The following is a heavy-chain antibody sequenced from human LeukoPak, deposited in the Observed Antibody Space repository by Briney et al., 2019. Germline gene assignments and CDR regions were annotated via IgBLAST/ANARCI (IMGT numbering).Heavy chain of an antibody. D-gene: IGHD2-15*01. V-gene: IGHV1-24*01. Sequence: ASVKVSCKVSGYTLTELSMHWVRQAPGKGLEWMGGFDPEDGETIYAQKFQGRVTMTEDTSTDTAYMELSSLRSEDTAVYYCARAGVEVVAATAGDWFDPWGQGTLVTVSS. J-gene: IGHJ5*02. CDR1: GYTLTELS. CDR2: FDPEDGET. CDR3: ARAGVEVVAATAGDWFDP.